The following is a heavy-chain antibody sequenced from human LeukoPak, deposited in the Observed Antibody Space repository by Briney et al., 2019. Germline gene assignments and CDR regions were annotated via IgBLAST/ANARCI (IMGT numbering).Heavy chain of an antibody. V-gene: IGHV4-39*01. J-gene: IGHJ4*02. Sequence: SETLSLTCTVSSGSISSSSYYWRWIRQPPGKGLEWIGSIYYSQSTYNNPSLKSRVTISVATSKNQFSLKMSSVTAADTAVYYCARPQGYQLLDFEYWGQGTLVTVSS. CDR2: IYYSQST. CDR1: SGSISSSSYY. D-gene: IGHD2-2*01. CDR3: ARPQGYQLLDFEY.